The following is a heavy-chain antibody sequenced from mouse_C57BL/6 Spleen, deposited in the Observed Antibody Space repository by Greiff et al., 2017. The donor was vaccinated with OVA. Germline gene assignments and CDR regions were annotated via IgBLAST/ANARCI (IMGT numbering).Heavy chain of an antibody. CDR1: GYTFTDYY. CDR2: INPNNGGT. Sequence: EVQLQQSGPELVKPGASVKISCKASGYTFTDYYMNWVKQSPGKSLEWIGDINPNNGGTSYNQKFKGTATLPVDKSSSTAYMELRSLTSEDSAVYYCASYDYDGDYWGQGTTLTGSS. D-gene: IGHD2-4*01. J-gene: IGHJ2*01. CDR3: ASYDYDGDY. V-gene: IGHV1-26*01.